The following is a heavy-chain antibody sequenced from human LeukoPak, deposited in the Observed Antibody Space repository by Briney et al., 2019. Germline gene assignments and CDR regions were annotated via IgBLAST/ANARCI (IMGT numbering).Heavy chain of an antibody. CDR2: IYYSGST. Sequence: SETLSLTCAVSGGSISSSSYYWGWIRQPPGKGLEWIGSIYYSGSTYYNPSLKSRVTISVDTSKNQFSLKLSSVTAADTAVYYCARIGSSGLYYFDYWGQGTLVTVSS. V-gene: IGHV4-39*07. D-gene: IGHD3/OR15-3a*01. J-gene: IGHJ4*02. CDR3: ARIGSSGLYYFDY. CDR1: GGSISSSSYY.